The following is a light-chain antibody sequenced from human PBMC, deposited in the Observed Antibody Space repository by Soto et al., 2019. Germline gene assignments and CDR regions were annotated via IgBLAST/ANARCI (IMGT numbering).Light chain of an antibody. Sequence: QSVLTQSPSASVTPGQRVTISCSGSSSTIGRNYVFWYQHLPGTAPKLLIYRNDQRPSGVPDRFSGSKSGTSASLAISGLRSEDEADYYCAAWDDSLSGWVFGGGTKLTVL. CDR3: AAWDDSLSGWV. J-gene: IGLJ3*02. CDR2: RND. V-gene: IGLV1-47*01. CDR1: SSTIGRNY.